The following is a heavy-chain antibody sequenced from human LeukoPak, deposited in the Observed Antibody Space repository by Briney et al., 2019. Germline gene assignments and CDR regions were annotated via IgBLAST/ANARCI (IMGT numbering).Heavy chain of an antibody. D-gene: IGHD3-10*01. J-gene: IGHJ4*02. CDR2: ISARDGST. CDR1: GFTFGIYA. Sequence: GGSLRLSCAASGFTFGIYAMSWVRQAPGQGLDWVSAISARDGSTYYADSVKGRFTISRDNAKNTLYLQMNSLRAEDTAMYYCVRDGGRLNFGNGASFDYWGQGTLVTVSS. V-gene: IGHV3-23*01. CDR3: VRDGGRLNFGNGASFDY.